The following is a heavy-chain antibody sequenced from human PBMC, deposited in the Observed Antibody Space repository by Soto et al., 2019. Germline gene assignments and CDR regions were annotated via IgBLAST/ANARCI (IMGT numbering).Heavy chain of an antibody. CDR2: INHSGST. CDR1: GGSFSGYY. Sequence: SETLSLTCAVYGGSFSGYYWSWIRQPPGKGLEWIGEINHSGSTNYNPSLKSRVTISVDTSKNQFSLKLSSVTAADTAVYYCAREGPHAYPRGVLVAATSNAFDSWGHGTMVTV. CDR3: AREGPHAYPRGVLVAATSNAFDS. J-gene: IGHJ3*02. D-gene: IGHD2-15*01. V-gene: IGHV4-34*01.